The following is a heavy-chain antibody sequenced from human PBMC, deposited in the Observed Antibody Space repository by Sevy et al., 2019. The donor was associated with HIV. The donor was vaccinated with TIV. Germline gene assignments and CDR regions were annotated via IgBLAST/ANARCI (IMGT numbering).Heavy chain of an antibody. D-gene: IGHD2-2*01. V-gene: IGHV3-30*04. CDR1: GFTFSGYT. Sequence: GGSLRLSCAASGFTFSGYTLHWVRQAPGKGLEWVAVISFDGRNKYYVDSVKGRFTISRDNSKNTLYLQMNSLRPEDTAVYYGARGGWDIVVVPAAFDIWGQGTMVTVSS. CDR3: ARGGWDIVVVPAAFDI. CDR2: ISFDGRNK. J-gene: IGHJ3*02.